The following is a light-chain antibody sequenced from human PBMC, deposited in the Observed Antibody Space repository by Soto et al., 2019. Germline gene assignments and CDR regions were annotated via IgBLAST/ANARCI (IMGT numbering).Light chain of an antibody. J-gene: IGLJ2*01. CDR1: SSDIGTYDR. CDR3: SSYAISTTLL. CDR2: EVH. V-gene: IGLV2-18*02. Sequence: QSALTQPPSVSGSPGQSVTISCIGTSSDIGTYDRVSWYRAPPGTAPKLIIYEVHNRPSGVPDRFSGSKSGNTASLTISGLQAEDEADYYCSSYAISTTLLFGGGTKVTVL.